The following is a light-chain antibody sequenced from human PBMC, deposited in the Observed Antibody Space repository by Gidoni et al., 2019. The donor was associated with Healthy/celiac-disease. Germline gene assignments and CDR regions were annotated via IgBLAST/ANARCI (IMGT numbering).Light chain of an antibody. Sequence: QPALDLSSSASASLGSSVTLTCTLSSGHSSDIIAWHQQQPGKAPRYLMKVEVSGSYNKGSGVPDRFACSSSGADRYLTSSNLHFEDDADYYCETWDSNTRVFGGGTKLTVL. V-gene: IGLV4-60*02. CDR2: VEVSGSY. J-gene: IGLJ3*02. CDR3: ETWDSNTRV. CDR1: SGHSSDI.